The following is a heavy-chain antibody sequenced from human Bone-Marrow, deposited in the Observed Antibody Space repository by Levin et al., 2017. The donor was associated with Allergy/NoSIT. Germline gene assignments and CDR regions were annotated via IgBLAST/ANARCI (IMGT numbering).Heavy chain of an antibody. CDR2: ISGSGGST. CDR1: GFTFSNYA. V-gene: IGHV3-23*01. Sequence: GGSLRLSCAASGFTFSNYALSWVRQAPGKGLEWVSVISGSGGSTYYADSVKGRFTISRDNSKNTLYLQMNSLRAEDTAVYYCAKDLGSSANGDVGCWGQGTLVTVSS. J-gene: IGHJ4*02. D-gene: IGHD6-19*01. CDR3: AKDLGSSANGDVGC.